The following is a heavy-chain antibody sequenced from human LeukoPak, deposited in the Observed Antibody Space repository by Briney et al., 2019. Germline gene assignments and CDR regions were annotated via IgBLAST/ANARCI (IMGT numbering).Heavy chain of an antibody. V-gene: IGHV3-7*03. J-gene: IGHJ4*02. CDR1: GFTFRNYW. CDR2: INERGNEK. D-gene: IGHD6-13*01. Sequence: LTGGSLRLSCAVSGFTFRNYWMTWVRQVPGKGLEWVVNINERGNEKNYVDSVKGRFTVSRDNAQNSLYLQMSSLRVEDTAVYYCARHPNSNWDYWGLGTLVTVSS. CDR3: ARHPNSNWDY.